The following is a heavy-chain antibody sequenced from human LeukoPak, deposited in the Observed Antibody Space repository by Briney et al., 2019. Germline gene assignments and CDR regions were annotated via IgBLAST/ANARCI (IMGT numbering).Heavy chain of an antibody. CDR2: IRYDGSNK. V-gene: IGHV3-30*02. J-gene: IGHJ6*02. CDR3: AKSPDPFYYGMDV. CDR1: GFTFSSYG. Sequence: AGGSLRLSCAASGFTFSSYGMHWVRQAPGKGLEWVAFIRYDGSNKYYADSVKGRFTISRDNSKNTLYLRMNSLRAEDTALYYCAKSPDPFYYGMDVWGQGTTVTVSS.